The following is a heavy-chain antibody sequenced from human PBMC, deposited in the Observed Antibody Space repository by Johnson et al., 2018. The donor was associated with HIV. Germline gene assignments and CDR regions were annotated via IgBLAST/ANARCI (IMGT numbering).Heavy chain of an antibody. V-gene: IGHV3-66*01. CDR3: AKDPYYYDSSGYRGNAFDI. D-gene: IGHD3-22*01. CDR1: GFTVSSNY. CDR2: IYSGGST. Sequence: VQLVESGGGLVQPGGSLRLSCAASGFTVSSNYMSWVRQAPGKGLEWVSVIYSGGSTYYADSVKGRFTISRDNSKNTLYLQMNSLRAEDTAVYYCAKDPYYYDSSGYRGNAFDIWGQGTMVTVSS. J-gene: IGHJ3*02.